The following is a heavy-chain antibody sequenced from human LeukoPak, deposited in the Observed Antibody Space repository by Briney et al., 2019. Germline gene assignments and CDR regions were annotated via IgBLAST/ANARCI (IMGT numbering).Heavy chain of an antibody. V-gene: IGHV3-23*01. CDR2: ISNGGAGT. CDR3: AKDHGTNVYDPFDY. Sequence: GESLRLSCAASGFNFRSHAMSWVRQAPGKGLEWVSVISNGGAGTYYADSVKGRFTISGDNSKSTLYLQMSSLRAEDTAVYYCAKDHGTNVYDPFDYWGQGTLVTVSS. CDR1: GFNFRSHA. J-gene: IGHJ4*02. D-gene: IGHD2-8*01.